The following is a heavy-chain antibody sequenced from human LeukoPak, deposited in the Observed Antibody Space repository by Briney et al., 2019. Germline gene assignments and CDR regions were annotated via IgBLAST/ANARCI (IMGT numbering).Heavy chain of an antibody. Sequence: GGTLRLSCAASGFTFSSYGMSWVRQAPGKGLEWVSAISGSGGSTYYADSVKGRFTVSRDNSKNTLYLQMNSLRAEDTAAYYCARRYCSSTSCQWGYYYYYYYMDVWGKGTTVTISS. D-gene: IGHD2-2*01. CDR3: ARRYCSSTSCQWGYYYYYYYMDV. V-gene: IGHV3-23*01. J-gene: IGHJ6*03. CDR2: ISGSGGST. CDR1: GFTFSSYG.